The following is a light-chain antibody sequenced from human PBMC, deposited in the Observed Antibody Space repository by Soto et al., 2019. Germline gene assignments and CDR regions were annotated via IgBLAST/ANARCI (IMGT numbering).Light chain of an antibody. Sequence: QSVLTQPPSVSGAPGQRVTISCTGSSSNIGAGYDVHWYQQFPGTAPKLLIYGNSNRPSGVPDRFSGSKSGTSASLAITGLQAEDEADYYCQLYDSSLGYVFGTGTKVTVL. CDR1: SSNIGAGYD. CDR2: GNS. V-gene: IGLV1-40*01. J-gene: IGLJ1*01. CDR3: QLYDSSLGYV.